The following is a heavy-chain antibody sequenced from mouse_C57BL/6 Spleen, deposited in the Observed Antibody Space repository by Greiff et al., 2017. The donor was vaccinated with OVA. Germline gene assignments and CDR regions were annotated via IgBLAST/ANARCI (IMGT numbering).Heavy chain of an antibody. CDR1: GFSLTSYG. D-gene: IGHD3-2*02. CDR2: IWGVGST. CDR3: ARDSSGYRFAY. J-gene: IGHJ3*01. V-gene: IGHV2-6*01. Sequence: VQVVESGPGLVAPSQSLSITCTVSGFSLTSYGVDWVRQSPGKGLEWLGVIWGVGSTNYNSALKSRLSISKDNSKSQVFLKMNSLQTDDTAMYYCARDSSGYRFAYWGQGTLVTVSA.